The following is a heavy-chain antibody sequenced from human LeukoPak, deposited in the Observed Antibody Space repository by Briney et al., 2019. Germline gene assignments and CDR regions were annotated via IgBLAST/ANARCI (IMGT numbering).Heavy chain of an antibody. CDR2: INTDGSNT. D-gene: IGHD4-17*01. V-gene: IGHV3-74*01. CDR3: ARDHYGDYSDY. J-gene: IGHJ4*02. CDR1: GFTFSSYW. Sequence: GGSLRLSCAASGFTFSSYWMHWLRQAPGKGLVWVSRINTDGSNTFYADSVKGRFTISRDNAKNTLYLQMNSLRAEDTAVYYCARDHYGDYSDYWGQGTLVTVSS.